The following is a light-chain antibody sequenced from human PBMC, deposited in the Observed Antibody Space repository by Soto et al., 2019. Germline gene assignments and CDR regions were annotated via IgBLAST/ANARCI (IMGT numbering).Light chain of an antibody. V-gene: IGKV1-39*01. Sequence: DIQMTQSPPCLSASVLDIVTITFRTSQTISDYLNWYQHKPGKAPKLLIYAASSLQSGVPSRFSGSGSGTDFTLTISSLQPEDFATYYCQQSYSTPLTFGGGTKVDI. J-gene: IGKJ4*01. CDR2: AAS. CDR3: QQSYSTPLT. CDR1: QTISDY.